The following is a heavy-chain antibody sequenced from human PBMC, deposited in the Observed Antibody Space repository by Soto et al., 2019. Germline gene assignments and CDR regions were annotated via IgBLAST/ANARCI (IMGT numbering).Heavy chain of an antibody. CDR2: IVVGSGNT. Sequence: WASVKVSCKASGFTFTSSAVQWVRQARGQRLEWIEWIVVGSGNTNYAQKFQERVTITRDMSTSTAYMELSSLRSEDTAVYYCAAEEEGYCSSTSCGKSYYGMDVWGQGTTVTVSS. J-gene: IGHJ6*02. D-gene: IGHD2-2*01. CDR3: AAEEEGYCSSTSCGKSYYGMDV. V-gene: IGHV1-58*01. CDR1: GFTFTSSA.